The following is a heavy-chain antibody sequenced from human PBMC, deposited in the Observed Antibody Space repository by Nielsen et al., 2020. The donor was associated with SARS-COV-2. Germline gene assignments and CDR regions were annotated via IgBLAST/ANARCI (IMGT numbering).Heavy chain of an antibody. Sequence: GESLKISCAASGFTFSNAWMSWVRQAPGKGLEWVGRIKSKTDGGTTDYAAPVKGRFTISRDDSKNTLYLQMNSLKTEDTAVYYCTTKRDYQPEDYFDYWGQGTLVTVSS. CDR3: TTKRDYQPEDYFDY. D-gene: IGHD4-11*01. J-gene: IGHJ4*02. V-gene: IGHV3-15*01. CDR1: GFTFSNAW. CDR2: IKSKTDGGTT.